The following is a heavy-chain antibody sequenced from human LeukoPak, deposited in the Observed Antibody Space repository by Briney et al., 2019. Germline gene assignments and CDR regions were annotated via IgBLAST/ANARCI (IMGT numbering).Heavy chain of an antibody. D-gene: IGHD4-17*01. J-gene: IGHJ4*02. CDR2: IYYSGST. V-gene: IGHV4-59*01. CDR1: GGSISSYY. Sequence: SETLSLTCTVSGGSISSYYWSWIRLPPGKGLEWIGYIYYSGSTNYNPSLKSRVSISVDTSENQFSLKLSSVTAADTAVYYCARGNGDYVNYWGQGTLVTVSS. CDR3: ARGNGDYVNY.